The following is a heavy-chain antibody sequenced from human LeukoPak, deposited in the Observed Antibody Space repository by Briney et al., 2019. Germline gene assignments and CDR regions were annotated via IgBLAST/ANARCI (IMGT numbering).Heavy chain of an antibody. D-gene: IGHD3-22*01. CDR1: GFTFSGSA. CDR2: IRSKANSYAT. J-gene: IGHJ4*02. CDR3: IRLAYGPTTYYDSSDPAARQGY. V-gene: IGHV3-73*01. Sequence: GRSLRLSCAASGFTFSGSAMHWVRQASGKGLEWVGRIRSKANSYATAYAASVKGRFTISRDDSKNTAYLQMNSLKTEDTAVYYCIRLAYGPTTYYDSSDPAARQGYWGQGTLVTVSS.